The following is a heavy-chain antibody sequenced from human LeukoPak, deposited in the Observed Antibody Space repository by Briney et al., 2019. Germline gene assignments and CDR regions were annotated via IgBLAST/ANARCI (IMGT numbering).Heavy chain of an antibody. CDR2: IYYSGST. J-gene: IGHJ3*02. D-gene: IGHD5-18*01. V-gene: IGHV4-59*11. CDR1: GGSISSHY. CDR3: ASNVDTAMVWAFDI. Sequence: SETLSLTCTVSGGSISSHYWSWIRQPPGKGLEWIGYIYYSGSTNYNPSLKSRVTISVDTSKNQFSLKLSSVTAADTAVYYCASNVDTAMVWAFDIWGQGTMVTVSS.